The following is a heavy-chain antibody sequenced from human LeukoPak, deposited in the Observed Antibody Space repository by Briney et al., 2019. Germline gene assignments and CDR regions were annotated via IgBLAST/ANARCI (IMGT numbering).Heavy chain of an antibody. CDR2: INPSGGST. D-gene: IGHD5-24*01. V-gene: IGHV1-46*01. CDR1: GYTFTSYY. Sequence: GASVKVSCKASGYTFTSYYMHWVRQAPGQGLEWMGIINPSGGSTSYAQKFQGRVTMTRDTSTSTVYMELSSLRSEDTAVHYCARSRGRWLYIPSAVGPFDYWGQGTLVTVSS. J-gene: IGHJ4*02. CDR3: ARSRGRWLYIPSAVGPFDY.